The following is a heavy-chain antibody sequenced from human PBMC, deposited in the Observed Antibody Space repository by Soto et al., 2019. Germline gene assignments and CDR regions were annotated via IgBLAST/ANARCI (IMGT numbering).Heavy chain of an antibody. CDR1: GGSISSGDYY. V-gene: IGHV4-31*03. Sequence: SETLSLTCTVSGGSISSGDYYWSWIRQVPKKGLEWIGYIYYSGSTYYNPSLRSRVAMSVDTSKNQFSLKLSSVTAADTAIYYCAREGRLAAAGRFDYWGQGTLVTVSS. CDR2: IYYSGST. CDR3: AREGRLAAAGRFDY. D-gene: IGHD6-13*01. J-gene: IGHJ4*02.